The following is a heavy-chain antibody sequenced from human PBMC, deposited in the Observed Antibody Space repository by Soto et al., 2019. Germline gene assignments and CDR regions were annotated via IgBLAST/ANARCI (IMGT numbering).Heavy chain of an antibody. Sequence: SETLSLTCAVSGGSISSGGYSWSWIRQPSGKGLEWIGYIYYSGSTYYNPSLKSRVTISVDTSKNQFSLKLSSVTAADTAVYYCARGPQWELLTHFDYWGQGTLVTVSS. V-gene: IGHV4-31*11. CDR2: IYYSGST. CDR3: ARGPQWELLTHFDY. D-gene: IGHD1-26*01. J-gene: IGHJ4*02. CDR1: GGSISSGGYS.